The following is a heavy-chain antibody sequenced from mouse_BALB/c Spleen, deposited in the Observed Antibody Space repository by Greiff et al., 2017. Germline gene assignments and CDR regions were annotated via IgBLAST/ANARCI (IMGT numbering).Heavy chain of an antibody. CDR2: ISDGGSYT. Sequence: DVHLVESGGGLVKPGGSLKLSCAASGFTFSDYYMYWVRQTPEKRLEWVATISDGGSYTYYPDSVKGRFTISRDNAKNNLYLQMSSLKSEDTAMYYCARGLYGNYVRYYAMDYWGQGTSVTVSS. J-gene: IGHJ4*01. V-gene: IGHV5-4*02. CDR3: ARGLYGNYVRYYAMDY. D-gene: IGHD2-1*01. CDR1: GFTFSDYY.